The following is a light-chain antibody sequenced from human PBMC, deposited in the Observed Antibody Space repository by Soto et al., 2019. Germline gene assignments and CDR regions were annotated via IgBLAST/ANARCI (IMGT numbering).Light chain of an antibody. V-gene: IGKV2-28*01. Sequence: IVMTQSPLSLPVTPGEPASISCRSSQSLLHSNGYNYLDWYLQKPGQSPQLLIYLGSNRASGVPDRFSGSGAGTYFTLKISRVEAEDVGVYYCMQALQTPLTFGQGTRLEIK. CDR3: MQALQTPLT. CDR2: LGS. J-gene: IGKJ5*01. CDR1: QSLLHSNGYNY.